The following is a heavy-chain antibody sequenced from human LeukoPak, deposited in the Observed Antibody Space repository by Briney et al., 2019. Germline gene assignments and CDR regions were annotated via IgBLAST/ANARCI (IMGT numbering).Heavy chain of an antibody. J-gene: IGHJ4*02. CDR1: GFTFSSYS. V-gene: IGHV3-21*01. D-gene: IGHD6-19*01. Sequence: GGSLRLSCAASGFTFSSYSMNWVRQAPGKGLEWVSSIHSSGSYIYYADSVKGRFTISRDNAKKSLFLQMNSLTAEDTGVYYCARDLSGWADYWGQGTLVTVPS. CDR2: IHSSGSYI. CDR3: ARDLSGWADY.